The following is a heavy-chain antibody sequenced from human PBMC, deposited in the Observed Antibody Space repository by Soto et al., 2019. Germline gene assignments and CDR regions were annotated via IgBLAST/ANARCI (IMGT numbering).Heavy chain of an antibody. J-gene: IGHJ4*02. CDR3: ARRRDGTYALDY. CDR1: GFSLSTNGVG. V-gene: IGHV2-5*02. Sequence: QITLKESGPTLVKPTQTLTLTCTFSGFSLSTNGVGVGWIRQPPGKALEWLALIYWDGDKRYSPSLRSRLTLPKDTTKNQVVLTMTNMDPVDTATYYCARRRDGTYALDYWGQGGLVTVAS. CDR2: IYWDGDK. D-gene: IGHD1-26*01.